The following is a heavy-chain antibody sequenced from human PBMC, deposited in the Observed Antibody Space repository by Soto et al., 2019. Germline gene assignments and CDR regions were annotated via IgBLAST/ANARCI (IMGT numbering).Heavy chain of an antibody. Sequence: QVQLVESGGGEVQPGTSLRLSGAASGFTFSRSPMHWVREAPGKGLDWVGLISADGSSQHYADSVRGRFIISRDNFRSTVSLQMDRLRAEDTAVYYCARPVVAGTPAYWGQGTLVSVSS. V-gene: IGHV3-30-3*01. CDR2: ISADGSSQ. CDR1: GFTFSRSP. J-gene: IGHJ4*02. CDR3: ARPVVAGTPAY. D-gene: IGHD2-15*01.